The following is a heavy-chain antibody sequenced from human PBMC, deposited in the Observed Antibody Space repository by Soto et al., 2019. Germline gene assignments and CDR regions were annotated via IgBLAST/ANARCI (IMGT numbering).Heavy chain of an antibody. CDR1: GYTSTSYG. V-gene: IGHV1-18*04. D-gene: IGHD2-8*01. J-gene: IGHJ5*02. Sequence: ASVKVSCKASGYTSTSYGISWVRQAPGQGLEWMGWISAYNGNTNYAQKLQGRVTMTTDTSTSTAYMELRSLRSDDTAVYYCARVGWAGYCTNGVCYDYWFDPWGQGTLVTVSS. CDR2: ISAYNGNT. CDR3: ARVGWAGYCTNGVCYDYWFDP.